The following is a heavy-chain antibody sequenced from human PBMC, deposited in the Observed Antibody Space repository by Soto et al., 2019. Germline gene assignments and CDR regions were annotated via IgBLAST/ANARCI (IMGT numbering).Heavy chain of an antibody. V-gene: IGHV1-2*02. CDR2: INPNSGGT. D-gene: IGHD2-8*01. CDR3: AIPQPRYCTNGVCYGDYYYYYGMDV. CDR1: GYTFTGYY. Sequence: RASVKVSCKASGYTFTGYYMHWVRQAPGQGLEWMGWINPNSGGTNYAQKFQGRVTMTRDTSISTAYMELSRLRSDDTAVYYCAIPQPRYCTNGVCYGDYYYYYGMDVWGQGTTVTVSS. J-gene: IGHJ6*02.